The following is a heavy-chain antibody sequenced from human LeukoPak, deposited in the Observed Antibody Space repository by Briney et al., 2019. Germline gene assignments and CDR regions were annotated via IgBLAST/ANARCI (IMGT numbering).Heavy chain of an antibody. J-gene: IGHJ5*02. D-gene: IGHD6-13*01. CDR2: INTSGDTI. CDR1: GFTFSDYY. Sequence: GSLRLSCAASGFTFSDYYMSWIRQAPGKGLEWISYINTSGDTIYYVDSVKGRFTISRDNAKNSLYLQMNSLRAEDTAVYYCARRVASSSSWYLISWGQGTLVTVSS. CDR3: ARRVASSSSWYLIS. V-gene: IGHV3-11*04.